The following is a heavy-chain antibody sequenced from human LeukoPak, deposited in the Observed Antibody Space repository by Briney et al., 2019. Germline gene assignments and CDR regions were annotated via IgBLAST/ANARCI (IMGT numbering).Heavy chain of an antibody. Sequence: GGSLRPSCAASGFTFSSYAMSWVRQAPGKGLGWVSAISGSGGSTYYADSVKGRFTISRDNSKNTLYLQMNSLRAEDTAVYYCAKDLSAGFYDYVWGSPFDYWGQGTLVTVSS. D-gene: IGHD3-16*01. CDR1: GFTFSSYA. V-gene: IGHV3-23*01. CDR2: ISGSGGST. CDR3: AKDLSAGFYDYVWGSPFDY. J-gene: IGHJ4*02.